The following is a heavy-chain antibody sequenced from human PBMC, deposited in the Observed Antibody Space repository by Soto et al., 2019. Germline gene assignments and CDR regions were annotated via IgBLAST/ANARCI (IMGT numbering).Heavy chain of an antibody. CDR1: GGSISSGGYY. Sequence: QVQLQESGPGLVKPSQTLSLTCTVSGGSISSGGYYWSWIRQHPGKGLEWIGYIYYSGSTYYNPPLKSRVTISVDTSKNQFSLKLSSVTAADTAVYYCARRAGIAASRTWFDPWGQGTLVTVSS. J-gene: IGHJ5*02. V-gene: IGHV4-31*03. CDR2: IYYSGST. D-gene: IGHD6-13*01. CDR3: ARRAGIAASRTWFDP.